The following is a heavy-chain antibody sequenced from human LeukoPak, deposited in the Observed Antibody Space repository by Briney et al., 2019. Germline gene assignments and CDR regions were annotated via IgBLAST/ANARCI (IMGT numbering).Heavy chain of an antibody. V-gene: IGHV1-18*01. D-gene: IGHD5-18*01. Sequence: GASVKVSCKASGYIFMSYGISWVRQAPGQGLEWMGWISAYNCNTNYAQKLQGRVTMTTDTSTSTAYMELRSMRSDDTALSYCARQVDTPMALPDYWGQGTLVTVSS. CDR1: GYIFMSYG. CDR2: ISAYNCNT. J-gene: IGHJ4*02. CDR3: ARQVDTPMALPDY.